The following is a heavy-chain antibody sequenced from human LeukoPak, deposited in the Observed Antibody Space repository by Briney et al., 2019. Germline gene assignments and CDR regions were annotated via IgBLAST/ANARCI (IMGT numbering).Heavy chain of an antibody. J-gene: IGHJ4*02. Sequence: ASVKVSCKASGYTFTGYYMHWVRQAPGQGLEWMGWISAYNGNTNYAQKLQGRVTMTTDTSTSTAYMELRSLRSDDTAVYYCARDRNRDYYDSSGYSYYFDYWGQGTLVTVSS. D-gene: IGHD3-22*01. V-gene: IGHV1-18*04. CDR2: ISAYNGNT. CDR1: GYTFTGYY. CDR3: ARDRNRDYYDSSGYSYYFDY.